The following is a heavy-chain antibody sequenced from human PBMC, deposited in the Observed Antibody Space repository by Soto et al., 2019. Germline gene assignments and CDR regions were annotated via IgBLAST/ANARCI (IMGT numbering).Heavy chain of an antibody. D-gene: IGHD6-13*01. J-gene: IGHJ6*02. V-gene: IGHV3-49*03. CDR3: TRDLRHSSSWYYYYYGMDV. CDR1: GFTFGDYA. Sequence: GSLRLSCTASGFTFGDYAMSWFRQAPGKGLEWVGFIRSKAYGGTTEYAASVKGRFTISRDDSKSIAYLQMNSLKTEDTAVYYCTRDLRHSSSWYYYYYGMDVWGQGTTVTVSS. CDR2: IRSKAYGGTT.